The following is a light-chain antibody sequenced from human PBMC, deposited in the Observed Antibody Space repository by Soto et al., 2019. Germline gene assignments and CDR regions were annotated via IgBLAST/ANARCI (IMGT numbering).Light chain of an antibody. CDR2: DAS. Sequence: EIVLTQSPSTLALSPGESAALSCRASQSVSSYLAWYQQKPGQAPRLLIHDASKRATGIPARFSGSGSGTDFTLTISSLEPEDFAAYFCQQRSNWPSTFGGGTKVEI. CDR1: QSVSSY. CDR3: QQRSNWPST. V-gene: IGKV3-11*01. J-gene: IGKJ4*01.